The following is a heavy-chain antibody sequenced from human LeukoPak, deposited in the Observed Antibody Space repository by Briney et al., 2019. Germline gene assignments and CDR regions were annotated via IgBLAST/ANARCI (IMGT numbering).Heavy chain of an antibody. CDR3: ARVGREGYYFDY. V-gene: IGHV3-20*04. CDR2: INWNGGST. CDR1: GFTFDDYG. Sequence: GGSLRLSCAASGFTFDDYGMSWVRQAPGKGLEWVSGINWNGGSTGYADSVKGRFTISRDNAKNSLYLQMNSLRTEDTALYYCARVGREGYYFDYWGQGTLVTVSS. J-gene: IGHJ4*02. D-gene: IGHD3-10*01.